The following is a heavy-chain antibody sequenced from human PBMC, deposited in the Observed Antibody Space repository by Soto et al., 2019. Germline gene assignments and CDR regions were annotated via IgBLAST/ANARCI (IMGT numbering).Heavy chain of an antibody. J-gene: IGHJ6*03. CDR2: IIPIFGIA. CDR3: ARDFRIFGVVIESAYYYYMDV. Sequence: ASVKVSCKASGGTFSSYAISWVRQAPGQGLEWMGGIIPIFGIANYAQKFQGRVTITADKSTSTAYMELSSLRSEDTAVYYCARDFRIFGVVIESAYYYYMDVWGKGTTVTVSS. V-gene: IGHV1-69*10. CDR1: GGTFSSYA. D-gene: IGHD3-3*01.